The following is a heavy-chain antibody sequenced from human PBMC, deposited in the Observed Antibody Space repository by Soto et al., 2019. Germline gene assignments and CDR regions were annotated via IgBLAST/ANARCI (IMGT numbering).Heavy chain of an antibody. J-gene: IGHJ6*02. CDR3: AREGVAPYYYYGMDV. V-gene: IGHV1-18*01. CDR2: ISAYNGNT. CDR1: GYTFTSYG. Sequence: ASVKVSCKASGYTFTSYGISWVRQAPGQGLEWMGWISAYNGNTNYAQTIQGRVTMTTDTSTSTAHMEMRSLRSDDTAVYYCAREGVAPYYYYGMDVWGQGTTVTVSS. D-gene: IGHD5-12*01.